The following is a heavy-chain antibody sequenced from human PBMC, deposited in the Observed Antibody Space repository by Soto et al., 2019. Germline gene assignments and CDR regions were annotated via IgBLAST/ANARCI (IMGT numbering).Heavy chain of an antibody. CDR1: GFDASVNY. J-gene: IGHJ6*02. CDR3: VRENYYYGMDV. V-gene: IGHV3-66*01. CDR2: INSGGNT. Sequence: EVQLVESGGTLVQPGGSLRLSCAASGFDASVNYMTWVRQAPVKGLEWVSAINSGGNTFYADSVKGRFTISRDNSKNTLYRQMSSLRVEDTAMYYCVRENYYYGMDVWGQGTAVTVSS.